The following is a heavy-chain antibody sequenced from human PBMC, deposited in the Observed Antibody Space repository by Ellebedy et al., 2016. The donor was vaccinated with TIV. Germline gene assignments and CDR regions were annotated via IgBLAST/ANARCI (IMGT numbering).Heavy chain of an antibody. V-gene: IGHV4-59*01. CDR1: GGSISSYY. Sequence: MPSETLSLTCTVSGGSISSYYWSWIRQPPGKGLEWIGYIYYSGSTNYNPSLKRRVTISVDTSKNQFSLKLSSMTAADTAVYYCAKARRGDYVIFGLDVWGQGTTVPVSS. CDR2: IYYSGST. D-gene: IGHD4-17*01. CDR3: AKARRGDYVIFGLDV. J-gene: IGHJ6*02.